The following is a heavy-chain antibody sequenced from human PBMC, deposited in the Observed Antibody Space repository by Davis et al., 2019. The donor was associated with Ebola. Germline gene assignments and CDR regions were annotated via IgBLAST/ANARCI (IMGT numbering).Heavy chain of an antibody. CDR2: IYPGDSDT. D-gene: IGHD2-21*02. J-gene: IGHJ4*02. CDR1: GYSFPNHW. V-gene: IGHV5-51*01. CDR3: ARRGDWGFFFDF. Sequence: KVSCKGSGYSFPNHWIAWVRQMPGKGLEWVGFIYPGDSDTKYSPSFQGQVTISVDRSISTAYLQWSSLKASDTAMYYCARRGDWGFFFDFWGQGTLVTVSS.